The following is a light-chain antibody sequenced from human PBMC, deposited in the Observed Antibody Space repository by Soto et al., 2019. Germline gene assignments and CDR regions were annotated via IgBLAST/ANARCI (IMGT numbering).Light chain of an antibody. CDR1: QRISNSY. J-gene: IGKJ1*01. CDR3: QQSYTTPRT. Sequence: EIVLTQSPGTLSLSPGERATLSCRASQRISNSYLAWYQQKPGQAPRLLLYDASSRATGIPDRVSGSGSGTDFTLTISRLEPEDFATYYCQQSYTTPRTFGQGTKVEIK. CDR2: DAS. V-gene: IGKV3D-20*02.